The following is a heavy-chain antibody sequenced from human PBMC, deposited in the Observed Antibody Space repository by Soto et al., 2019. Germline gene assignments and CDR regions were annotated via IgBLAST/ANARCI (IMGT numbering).Heavy chain of an antibody. Sequence: GGSLRLSCAASGFTFDDYGMSWVRQAPGKGLEWVSGINWNGGSTGYADSVKGRFTISRDNSKNTLYLQMNSLRAEDTAVYYCAKDDCISTSCYYFDYWGQGTLVTVSS. CDR2: INWNGGST. J-gene: IGHJ4*02. D-gene: IGHD2-2*01. CDR1: GFTFDDYG. V-gene: IGHV3-20*04. CDR3: AKDDCISTSCYYFDY.